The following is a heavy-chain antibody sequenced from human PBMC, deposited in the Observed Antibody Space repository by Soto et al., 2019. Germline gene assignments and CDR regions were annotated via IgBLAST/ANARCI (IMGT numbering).Heavy chain of an antibody. CDR1: GGSFSGYF. V-gene: IGHV4-34*01. D-gene: IGHD3-22*01. Sequence: SETLSLTCAVYGGSFSGYFWSWIRQSPGKGLEWIGEVNHIGSTNSNPSLKSRVTISVDTSKNQFSLKLSSVTAADTAVYYCARGVFYDSSGSDAFDIWGQGTMVTVSS. CDR2: VNHIGST. CDR3: ARGVFYDSSGSDAFDI. J-gene: IGHJ3*02.